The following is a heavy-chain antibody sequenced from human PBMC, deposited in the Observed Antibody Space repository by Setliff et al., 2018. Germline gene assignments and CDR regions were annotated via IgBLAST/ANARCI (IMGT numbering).Heavy chain of an antibody. V-gene: IGHV4-38-2*02. J-gene: IGHJ4*02. CDR1: GYSITSGYY. CDR3: ARLWISYESNTYFYPKYFDF. D-gene: IGHD3-22*01. Sequence: SETLSLTCTVFGYSITSGYYWGWIRQPPGKGLEWIGEINHSGSTNYNPSLKSRVTISVDTSKNQFSLKLSSVTAADTAVYYCARLWISYESNTYFYPKYFDFWGQGTLVTVSS. CDR2: INHSGST.